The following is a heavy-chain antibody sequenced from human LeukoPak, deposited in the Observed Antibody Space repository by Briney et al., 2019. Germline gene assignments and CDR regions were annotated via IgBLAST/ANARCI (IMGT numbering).Heavy chain of an antibody. Sequence: PSETLSLTCTVSGGSNSSYYWSWIRQPAGKGLEWIGRIYTSGSTNYSPSLKSRVTMSVDTSKNQFSLKLSSVTAADTAVYYCARASIVGAPSWFDPWGQGTLVTVSS. CDR3: ARASIVGAPSWFDP. CDR1: GGSNSSYY. CDR2: IYTSGST. V-gene: IGHV4-4*07. D-gene: IGHD1-26*01. J-gene: IGHJ5*02.